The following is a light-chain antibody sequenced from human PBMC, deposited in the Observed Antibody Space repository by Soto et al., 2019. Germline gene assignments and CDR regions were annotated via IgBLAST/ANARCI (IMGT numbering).Light chain of an antibody. J-gene: IGKJ1*01. V-gene: IGKV1-39*01. CDR2: AAS. CDR1: QSISSY. Sequence: DIHMTQSPSSLSASVGDRVTITCRASQSISSYLNWYQQKPGKAPKLLIYAASSLQRGVPSRFSGSGSGTDFTLTISSLQPEDFATYDCQQSYSTLWTFGQGTKVDIK. CDR3: QQSYSTLWT.